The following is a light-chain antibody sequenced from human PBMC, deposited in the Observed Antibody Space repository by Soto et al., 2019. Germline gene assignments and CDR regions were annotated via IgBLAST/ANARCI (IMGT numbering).Light chain of an antibody. CDR1: QSVSRT. J-gene: IGKJ1*01. Sequence: EVVLTQSPATLSLSPGERANLSCRTSQSVSRTLAWYQQKSGQAPRLLIYDASNRATGIPTRFSGSGSGTDFTLTISGLETEDFAVYNCQQRYNWPETFGNGTQVEIK. CDR2: DAS. V-gene: IGKV3-11*01. CDR3: QQRYNWPET.